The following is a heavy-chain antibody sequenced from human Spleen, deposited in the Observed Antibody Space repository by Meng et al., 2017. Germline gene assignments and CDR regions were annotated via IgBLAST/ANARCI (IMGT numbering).Heavy chain of an antibody. D-gene: IGHD2-21*02. CDR3: ARYFCGSACYYFDY. CDR1: GGSISGFY. CDR2: IHDSGRS. V-gene: IGHV4-4*09. Sequence: QAQLQESGPGLVKPSGTLSLTCAVSGGSISGFYWSWIRQPPGGGLEWIGYIHDSGRSNSNPSLKSRVTISADTSKKQFSLELRSVTAADTAVYYCARYFCGSACYYFDYWGQGTLVTVSS. J-gene: IGHJ4*02.